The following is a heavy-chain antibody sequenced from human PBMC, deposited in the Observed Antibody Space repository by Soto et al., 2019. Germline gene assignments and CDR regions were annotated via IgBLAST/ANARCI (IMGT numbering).Heavy chain of an antibody. CDR3: VRVGAVAANGGYFDY. Sequence: SATLSLTCNVSGGSISGYYWSWIRQAAGKGLEWVGRIYSSGTTAYSPSLKSRLTMSVDTSKNQFSLKVTSVTAADTAVYYCVRVGAVAANGGYFDYWGQGVLVTVSS. CDR1: GGSISGYY. D-gene: IGHD6-19*01. V-gene: IGHV4-4*07. CDR2: IYSSGTT. J-gene: IGHJ4*02.